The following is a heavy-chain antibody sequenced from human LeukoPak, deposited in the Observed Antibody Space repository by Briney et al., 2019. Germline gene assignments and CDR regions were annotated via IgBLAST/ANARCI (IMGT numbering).Heavy chain of an antibody. CDR2: INTNTGNP. D-gene: IGHD3-22*01. Sequence: VASVKVSCKASGYTFTSYAMNWVRQAPGQGLEWMGWINTNTGNPTYAQGFTGRFVFSLDTSVSTAYLQISSLKAEDTAVYYCARGGYYDSSGYYRVFDYWGQGTLVTVSS. J-gene: IGHJ4*02. V-gene: IGHV7-4-1*02. CDR1: GYTFTSYA. CDR3: ARGGYYDSSGYYRVFDY.